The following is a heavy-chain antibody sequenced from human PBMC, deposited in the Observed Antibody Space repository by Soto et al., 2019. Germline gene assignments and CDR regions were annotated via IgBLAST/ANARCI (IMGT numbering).Heavy chain of an antibody. CDR1: GYTFTSYA. CDR3: ASSFTLPAAIGY. Sequence: ASVKVSCKASGYTFTSYAMHWVRQAPGQGLEWMGWINAGNGNTKYSQKFQGRVTITRDTSASTAYMELSSLRSEDTAVYYCASSFTLPAAIGYWGQGTLVTVYS. D-gene: IGHD2-2*02. J-gene: IGHJ4*02. CDR2: INAGNGNT. V-gene: IGHV1-3*01.